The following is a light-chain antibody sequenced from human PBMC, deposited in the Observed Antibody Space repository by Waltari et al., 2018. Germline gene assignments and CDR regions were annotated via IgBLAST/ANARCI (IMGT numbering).Light chain of an antibody. CDR3: QQRNSYPLT. V-gene: IGKV1-5*03. CDR2: KGS. CDR1: QSISIW. J-gene: IGKJ4*01. Sequence: DIQMTQSPSTLSASVGDRVTITCRGSQSISIWLAWYQQKPGKAPKLLSDKGSSLESGVPSRFSGSGSGTQFTLTISRLQPDDFATQYRQQRNSYPLTFGGGTKVEIK.